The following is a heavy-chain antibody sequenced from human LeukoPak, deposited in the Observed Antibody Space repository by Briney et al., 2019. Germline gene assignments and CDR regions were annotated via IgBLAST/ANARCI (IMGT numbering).Heavy chain of an antibody. V-gene: IGHV3-20*01. CDR2: INWYGGST. CDR3: PRHSWTTAFCHAVDI. CDR1: GHTFDDYG. Sequence: PGGSLRLSCAASGHTFDDYGMSWARQAPGKGLEWVSDINWYGGSTGYEDSVKGRFTISRDNAKHSLYLQMNSLRAEDTAVYNRPRHSWTTAFCHAVDIWGQGTMVTVSS. D-gene: IGHD1-1*01. J-gene: IGHJ3*02.